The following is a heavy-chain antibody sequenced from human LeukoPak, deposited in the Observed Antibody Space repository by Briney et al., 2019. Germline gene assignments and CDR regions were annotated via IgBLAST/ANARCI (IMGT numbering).Heavy chain of an antibody. CDR3: AKADYGDYEFHAFDI. D-gene: IGHD4-17*01. CDR1: GFTFSSYA. CDR2: ISYDGSNK. J-gene: IGHJ3*02. V-gene: IGHV3-30*04. Sequence: GGSLRLSCAASGFTFSSYAMHWVRQAPGKGLEWVAVISYDGSNKYYADSVKGRFTISRDNSKNTLYLQMNSLRAEDTAVYYCAKADYGDYEFHAFDIWGQGTMVTVSS.